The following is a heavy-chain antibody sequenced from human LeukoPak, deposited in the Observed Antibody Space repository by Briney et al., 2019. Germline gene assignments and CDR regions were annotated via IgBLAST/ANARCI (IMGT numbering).Heavy chain of an antibody. D-gene: IGHD5-18*01. CDR1: GFTFSSYE. J-gene: IGHJ6*02. CDR3: ARDGGQLWRSSYYGMDV. Sequence: GGSLRLSCAASGFTFSSYEMNWVRQAPGKGLEWVSYISSSGSTIYYADSVKGRFTISRDNAKNSLYLQMNSLRGEDTAVYYCARDGGQLWRSSYYGMDVWGQGTTVTVSS. CDR2: ISSSGSTI. V-gene: IGHV3-48*03.